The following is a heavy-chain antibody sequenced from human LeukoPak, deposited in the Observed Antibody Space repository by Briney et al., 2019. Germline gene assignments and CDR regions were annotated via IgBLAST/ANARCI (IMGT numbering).Heavy chain of an antibody. D-gene: IGHD1-1*01. V-gene: IGHV3-30-3*01. CDR2: ISYDGSNK. Sequence: GALRLSCAASGFTFSSYAMHWVRQAPGKGLEWVAVISYDGSNKYYADSVKGRFTISRDNSKNTLYLQMNSLRAEDTAVYYCARDSVLELNVGYFDYWGQGTLVTVSS. CDR1: GFTFSSYA. J-gene: IGHJ4*02. CDR3: ARDSVLELNVGYFDY.